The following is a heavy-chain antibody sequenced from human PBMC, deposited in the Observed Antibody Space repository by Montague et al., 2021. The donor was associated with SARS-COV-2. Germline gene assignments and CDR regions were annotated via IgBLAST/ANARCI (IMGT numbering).Heavy chain of an antibody. V-gene: IGHV6-1*01. CDR2: TYYRSKWYN. CDR3: TSGREGNYNVIDV. CDR1: GDSVSSNSAT. D-gene: IGHD1-1*01. Sequence: CAISGDSVSSNSATWNWVRQSPSRGPEWLGRTYYRSKWYNDYAVXXRGRVTINPDTSKNQFSLQLNSVTPEDTAIYYCTSGREGNYNVIDVWGQGTTVTVSS. J-gene: IGHJ6*02.